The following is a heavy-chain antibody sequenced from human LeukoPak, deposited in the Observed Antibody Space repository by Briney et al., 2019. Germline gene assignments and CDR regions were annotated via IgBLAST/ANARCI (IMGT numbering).Heavy chain of an antibody. CDR2: IYASGRT. CDR1: GGSVSSGSYY. D-gene: IGHD6-13*01. J-gene: IGHJ6*03. CDR3: ARAGAQSSSPYGGYYFYYYYMDV. Sequence: SETLSLTCTVSGGSVSSGSYYWSWIRQPAGKELEWIGRIYASGRTNYKSSLKSRVTISVDTPKNQFSLKLSSVTAADTAVYYCARAGAQSSSPYGGYYFYYYYMDVWGKGTTVTISS. V-gene: IGHV4-61*02.